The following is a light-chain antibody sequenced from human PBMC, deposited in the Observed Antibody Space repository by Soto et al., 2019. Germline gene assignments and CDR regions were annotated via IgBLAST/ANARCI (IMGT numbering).Light chain of an antibody. J-gene: IGLJ2*01. CDR3: YYETDNNLRI. Sequence: SYELTQPSSVSVSPGQTARITCSGDVLAKKYTRWFHQKPGQAPVLVIYKDTERPSGIPERFSGSSSGTTVTLTISGAQVEDEADYYCYYETDNNLRIFGGGTKLTVL. CDR1: VLAKKY. CDR2: KDT. V-gene: IGLV3-27*01.